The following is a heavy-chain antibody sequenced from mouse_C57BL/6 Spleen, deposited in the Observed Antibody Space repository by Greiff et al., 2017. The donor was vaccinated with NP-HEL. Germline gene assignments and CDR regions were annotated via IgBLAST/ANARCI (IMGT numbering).Heavy chain of an antibody. CDR1: GYTFTSYW. Sequence: VQLQQPGAELVRPGSSVKLSCKASGYTFTSYWMHWVKQRPIQGLEWIGNIDPSDSEPHYNQKFKDKATLTVDKSSSTAYMQLSSLTSEDSAVYYCARWGDWVMLMDYWGQGTSVTVSS. J-gene: IGHJ4*01. CDR2: IDPSDSEP. D-gene: IGHD2-13*01. CDR3: ARWGDWVMLMDY. V-gene: IGHV1-52*01.